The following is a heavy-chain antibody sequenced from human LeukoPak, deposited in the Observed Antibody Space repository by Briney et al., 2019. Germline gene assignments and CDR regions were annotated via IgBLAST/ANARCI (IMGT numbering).Heavy chain of an antibody. V-gene: IGHV1-58*02. J-gene: IGHJ4*02. Sequence: GTSVKVSCKASGFTFTRSAMQWVRQARGQRREWIGWIVVGSGNTNYAQKFQERVTITRDMSTSTAYMELSSLRSEDTAVYYCAAVGDFWSGYTFDYWGQGTLVTVSS. D-gene: IGHD3-3*01. CDR2: IVVGSGNT. CDR1: GFTFTRSA. CDR3: AAVGDFWSGYTFDY.